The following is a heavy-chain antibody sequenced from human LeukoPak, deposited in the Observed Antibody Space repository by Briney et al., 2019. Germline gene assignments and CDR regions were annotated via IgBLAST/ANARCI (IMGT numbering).Heavy chain of an antibody. CDR2: ISYDGSNK. CDR1: GFTFSSYA. Sequence: GGSLRLSCAASGFTFSSYAMHWVRQAPGKGLEWVAVISYDGSNKYYADSVKGRFTISRDNSKNTLYLQMNSLGAEDTAVYYCARSLLIYDILTGYRPWDYYYGMDVWGQGTTVTVSS. J-gene: IGHJ6*02. CDR3: ARSLLIYDILTGYRPWDYYYGMDV. V-gene: IGHV3-30-3*01. D-gene: IGHD3-9*01.